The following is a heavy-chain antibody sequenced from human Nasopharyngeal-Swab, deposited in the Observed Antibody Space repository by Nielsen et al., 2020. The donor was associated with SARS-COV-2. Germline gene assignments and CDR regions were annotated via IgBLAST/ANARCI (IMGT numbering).Heavy chain of an antibody. Sequence: ASVKVSCKASGYTFTSYGISWVRQAPGQGLEWMGWISAYNGNTNYAQTLQGRVTMTTDTSTSTAYMELRSLRSGDTAVYYCAREMDLGRAFDYWGQGTLVTVSS. D-gene: IGHD3/OR15-3a*01. CDR2: ISAYNGNT. CDR1: GYTFTSYG. CDR3: AREMDLGRAFDY. V-gene: IGHV1-18*01. J-gene: IGHJ4*02.